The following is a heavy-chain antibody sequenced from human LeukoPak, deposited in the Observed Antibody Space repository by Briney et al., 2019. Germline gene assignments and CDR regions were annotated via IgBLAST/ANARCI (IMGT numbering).Heavy chain of an antibody. CDR1: GFSFSSYS. D-gene: IGHD5-18*01. J-gene: IGHJ4*02. CDR2: ISFSGNCI. Sequence: PGGSLRLSCAASGFSFSSYSMNWVRQAPGKGLEWVSSISFSGNCIYYADSVRGRITLSRDNAKNSLFLQMNSLRAEDTAVYYCARRASTERGHSYGLDYWGQGTLVTVSS. CDR3: ARRASTERGHSYGLDY. V-gene: IGHV3-21*01.